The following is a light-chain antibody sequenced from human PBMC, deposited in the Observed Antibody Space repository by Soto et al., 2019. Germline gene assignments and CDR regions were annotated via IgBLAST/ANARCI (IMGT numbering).Light chain of an antibody. J-gene: IGKJ3*01. V-gene: IGKV1-5*01. Sequence: DIQMTQSPSTLSASVGDRVTITCRASQSISRSLAWYQQKPGKAPSLLIYHASSLEGGVPSRFSGSGFGTEFTLTITNLQPADFATYYCQQYSDFLISFGPGTKVDIK. CDR1: QSISRS. CDR2: HAS. CDR3: QQYSDFLIS.